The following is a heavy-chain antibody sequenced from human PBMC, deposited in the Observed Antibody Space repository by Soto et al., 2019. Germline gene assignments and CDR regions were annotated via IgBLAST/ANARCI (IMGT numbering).Heavy chain of an antibody. D-gene: IGHD6-13*01. V-gene: IGHV4-4*02. CDR2: IYHSGGT. CDR1: GGYISGSDW. J-gene: IGHJ6*02. Sequence: QLHLQESGPGLVKPSGTLSLTCDVVGGYISGSDWWTWFRQAPGRGLAWIGEIYHSGGTVYNPSLESRITILLDKTNSQCSLNPTSVYGANAAIYYCAKRRAAAHPPIGCCGLAVGGQGITVPVSS. CDR3: AKRRAAAHPPIGCCGLAV.